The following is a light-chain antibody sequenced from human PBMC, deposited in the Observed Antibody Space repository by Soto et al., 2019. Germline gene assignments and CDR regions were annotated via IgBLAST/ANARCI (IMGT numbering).Light chain of an antibody. CDR2: YIS. Sequence: EIGFTQSPATLSSSPGETATLSCRASQDVGSRFACYQHKPVQGPRLLIYYISKRATGSPGRFSGSGSGAVFTLTISSQEQDYFTVYCCQQHSDLPLTFGGGTKVDIK. CDR3: QQHSDLPLT. J-gene: IGKJ4*01. CDR1: QDVGSR. V-gene: IGKV3-11*01.